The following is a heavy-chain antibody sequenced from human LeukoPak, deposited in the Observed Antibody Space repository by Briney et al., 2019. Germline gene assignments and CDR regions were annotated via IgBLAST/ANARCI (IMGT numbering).Heavy chain of an antibody. J-gene: IGHJ6*03. V-gene: IGHV4-59*01. Sequence: SETLCLTCTVSVGSISRYYWSCIRQPPRKGLEWIGDIYYSGITNYNPSLKSRVTISVDTSKNQFSLNLSSVTAADTAVYYCARDRAGDFWSGYYYYYMDVWGKGTTVTVSS. D-gene: IGHD3-3*01. CDR1: VGSISRYY. CDR3: ARDRAGDFWSGYYYYYMDV. CDR2: IYYSGIT.